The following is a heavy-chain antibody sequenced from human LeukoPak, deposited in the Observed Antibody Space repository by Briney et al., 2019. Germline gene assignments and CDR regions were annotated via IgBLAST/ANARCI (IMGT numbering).Heavy chain of an antibody. Sequence: GGALRLSCAASGVTLSGYWRHWARQAPGKGRVWVSRINSDGSITNYADSVKGRFTISRDNAKNTLYVQMNSLRAEDTAVYYCARGGTIPAARNYFFDSWGQGILVSVSS. J-gene: IGHJ4*02. CDR3: ARGGTIPAARNYFFDS. CDR1: GVTLSGYW. D-gene: IGHD6-13*01. V-gene: IGHV3-74*01. CDR2: INSDGSIT.